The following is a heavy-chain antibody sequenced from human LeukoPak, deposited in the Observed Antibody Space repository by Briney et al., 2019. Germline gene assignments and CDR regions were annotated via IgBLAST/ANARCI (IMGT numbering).Heavy chain of an antibody. CDR2: VGDSGDTT. CDR3: AKDSFIVVGGGGCDDGFAV. CDR1: GFTFATYG. V-gene: IGHV3-23*01. D-gene: IGHD3-10*01. Sequence: GGFLRLSCAASGFTFATYGMSWVRQSPGKGLEWVSDVGDSGDTTHYADSVKGRFFISRDNSKNTVHLQMNSLRAEDTAVYYCAKDSFIVVGGGGCDDGFAVWGQGTMVTVSS. J-gene: IGHJ3*01.